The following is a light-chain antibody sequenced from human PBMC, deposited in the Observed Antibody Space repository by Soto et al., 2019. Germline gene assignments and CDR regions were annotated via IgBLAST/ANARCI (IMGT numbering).Light chain of an antibody. Sequence: QSVLTQPASVSRSPGQSITISCSGTSSDVGGYNYVFWYQHHPGKAPKLMIYDVSNRPSGVSNRFSGSKSGNTASLTISGLQAEDEADYYCSSYTSSSTYVFGTGTQLTVL. CDR3: SSYTSSSTYV. J-gene: IGLJ1*01. CDR1: SSDVGGYNY. V-gene: IGLV2-14*03. CDR2: DVS.